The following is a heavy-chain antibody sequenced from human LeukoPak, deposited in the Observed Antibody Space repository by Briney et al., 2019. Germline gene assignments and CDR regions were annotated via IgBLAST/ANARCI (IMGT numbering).Heavy chain of an antibody. CDR2: INAGNGNT. D-gene: IGHD1-26*01. CDR3: ARVSQDSGSYYGAFDI. CDR1: GYTFTSYA. J-gene: IGHJ3*02. Sequence: APVKVSCKASGYTFTSYAMHWVRQAPGQRLEWMGWINAGNGNTKYSQKFQGRVTITRDTSASTAYMELSSLRSEDTAVYYCARVSQDSGSYYGAFDIWGQGTMVTVSS. V-gene: IGHV1-3*01.